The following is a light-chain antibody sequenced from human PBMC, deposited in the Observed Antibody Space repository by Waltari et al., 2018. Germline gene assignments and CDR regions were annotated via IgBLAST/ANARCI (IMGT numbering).Light chain of an antibody. J-gene: IGKJ3*01. Sequence: EIVLTQSPASLSLSPGDRATLSCRASQSVGSYLAWYQQKPGQAPRLLIYDASNRATGIPARFSGSGTGTDFTLTISSLEPEDFAVYYCQRRSNWPPLFTFGPGTNVEIK. V-gene: IGKV3-11*01. CDR1: QSVGSY. CDR2: DAS. CDR3: QRRSNWPPLFT.